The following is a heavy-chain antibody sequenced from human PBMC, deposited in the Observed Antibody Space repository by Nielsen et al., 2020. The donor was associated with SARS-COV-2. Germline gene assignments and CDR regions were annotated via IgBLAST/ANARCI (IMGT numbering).Heavy chain of an antibody. CDR3: AKDSSGTFDP. V-gene: IGHV3-7*05. CDR1: GFTFSSYW. CDR2: IKQDGSEK. D-gene: IGHD1-14*01. Sequence: GESLKISCAASGFTFSSYWMSWVRQAPGKGLEWVANIKQDGSEKYYVDSVKGRFTISRDNAKNSLYLQMNSLRAEDTALYYCAKDSSGTFDPWGQGTLVTVSS. J-gene: IGHJ5*02.